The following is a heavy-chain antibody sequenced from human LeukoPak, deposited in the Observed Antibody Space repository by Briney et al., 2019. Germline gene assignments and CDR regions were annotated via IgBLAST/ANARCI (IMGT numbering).Heavy chain of an antibody. CDR3: ARSGRYYDFWSGYYFDY. CDR2: INPNSGGT. CDR1: GYTFTGYY. J-gene: IGHJ4*02. V-gene: IGHV1-2*02. Sequence: ASVKVSCKASGYTFTGYYMHWVRQAPGQGLEWMGWINPNSGGTNYAQKVQGRGTMTRDTSISTAYMELSRLRSDDTAVYYCARSGRYYDFWSGYYFDYWGQGTLVTVSS. D-gene: IGHD3-3*01.